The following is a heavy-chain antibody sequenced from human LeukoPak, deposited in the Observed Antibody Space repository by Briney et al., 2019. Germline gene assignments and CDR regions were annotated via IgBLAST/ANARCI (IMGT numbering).Heavy chain of an antibody. CDR2: ISGSGGST. J-gene: IGHJ4*02. Sequence: GGSLRLSCAASGFTFSSYAMSWVRQAPGKGLEWVSAISGSGGSTYYADSVKGRLTISRDNSKNTLYLQMNSLRAEDTAVYYCAKTPRLLPAAMHYWGQGTLVTVSS. CDR1: GFTFSSYA. CDR3: AKTPRLLPAAMHY. V-gene: IGHV3-23*01. D-gene: IGHD2-2*01.